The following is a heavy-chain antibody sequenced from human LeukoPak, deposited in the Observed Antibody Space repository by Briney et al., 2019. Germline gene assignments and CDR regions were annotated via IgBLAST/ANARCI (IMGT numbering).Heavy chain of an antibody. V-gene: IGHV4-39*01. CDR3: ARLGMATIAIDY. CDR2: IYYSGST. D-gene: IGHD5-24*01. CDR1: GGPISSSSYY. Sequence: PSETLSLTCTVSGGPISSSSYYWGWIRQPPGKGLEWIGSIYYSGSTYYNPSLKSRVTISVDTSKNQFSLKLSSVTAADTAVYYCARLGMATIAIDYWGQGTLVTVSS. J-gene: IGHJ4*02.